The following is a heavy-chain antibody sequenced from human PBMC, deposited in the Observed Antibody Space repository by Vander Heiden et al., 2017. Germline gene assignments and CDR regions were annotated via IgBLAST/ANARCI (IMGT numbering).Heavy chain of an antibody. V-gene: IGHV1-58*01. J-gene: IGHJ3*02. CDR1: GFTFTSSA. D-gene: IGHD2-21*02. Sequence: QMQLVQSGPEVKKPGTSVKVSCKASGFTFTSSAVQWVRQARGQRLEWIGWIVVGSGNTNYAQKFQERVTITRDMSTSTAYMEMSRMRSEDTAVYYCAAGVVTDAFDIWGQGTMVTVSS. CDR3: AAGVVTDAFDI. CDR2: IVVGSGNT.